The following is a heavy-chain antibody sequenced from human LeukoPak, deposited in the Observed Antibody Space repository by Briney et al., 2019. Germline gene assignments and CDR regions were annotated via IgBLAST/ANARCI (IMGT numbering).Heavy chain of an antibody. D-gene: IGHD1-26*01. Sequence: ASVKVSCKASGYTFTSYDINWVRQATGQGLEWMGWMNPNSGNTGYAQKFQGRVTMTRNTSISTAYMELSSLRSEDTAVYYCARVGLEVDWLDPWGQGTLVTVSS. CDR2: MNPNSGNT. V-gene: IGHV1-8*01. CDR3: ARVGLEVDWLDP. J-gene: IGHJ5*02. CDR1: GYTFTSYD.